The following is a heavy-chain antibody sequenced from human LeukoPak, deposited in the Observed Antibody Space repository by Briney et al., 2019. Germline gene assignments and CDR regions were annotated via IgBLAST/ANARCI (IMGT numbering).Heavy chain of an antibody. V-gene: IGHV3-53*01. CDR3: AREWRGSVDAFDI. J-gene: IGHJ3*02. D-gene: IGHD3-10*01. CDR2: IYSDGST. CDR1: GFTVSTNY. Sequence: PGGSLRLSCAASGFTVSTNYMTWVRQAPGKGLEWVSFIYSDGSTYYADSVKGRFTISRDNSKNTLYLQMNSLRAEDTAEYYCAREWRGSVDAFDIWGQGTMVTVSS.